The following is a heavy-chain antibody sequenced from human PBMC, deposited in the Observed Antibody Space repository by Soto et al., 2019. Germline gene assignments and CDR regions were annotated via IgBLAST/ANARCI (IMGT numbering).Heavy chain of an antibody. V-gene: IGHV3-23*01. CDR3: AKDLVAGHEIYYYYGMDV. D-gene: IGHD6-19*01. CDR2: ISGSGGST. J-gene: IGHJ6*02. CDR1: GFTFSSYA. Sequence: GGSLRLSCAASGFTFSSYAMSWVRQAPGKGLEWVSAISGSGGSTYYADSVKGRFTISRDNSKNTLYLQMNSLRAEDTAVYYCAKDLVAGHEIYYYYGMDVWGQGTTVTVSS.